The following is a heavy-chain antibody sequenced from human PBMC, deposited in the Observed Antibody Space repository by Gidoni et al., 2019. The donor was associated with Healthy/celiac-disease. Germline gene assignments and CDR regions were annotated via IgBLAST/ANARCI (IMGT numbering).Heavy chain of an antibody. CDR3: ARVPTTKYCSSTSCYDRVGTGTHRRPFRGFDY. V-gene: IGHV4-34*01. CDR2: INHSGST. Sequence: QVQLQQWGAGLLKPSETLSLTCAVYGGSFSGYSWSWIRQPQGKGLEWIGEINHSGSTNYNPSLKSRVTISVDTSKNQFSLKLSSVTAADTAVYYCARVPTTKYCSSTSCYDRVGTGTHRRPFRGFDYWGQGTLVTVSS. D-gene: IGHD2-2*01. J-gene: IGHJ4*02. CDR1: GGSFSGYS.